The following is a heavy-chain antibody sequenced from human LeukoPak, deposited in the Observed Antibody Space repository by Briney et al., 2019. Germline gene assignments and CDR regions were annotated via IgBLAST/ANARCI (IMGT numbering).Heavy chain of an antibody. V-gene: IGHV1-69*01. D-gene: IGHD6-19*01. Sequence: SVKVSCKASGGTFISYAISWVRQAPGQGLKWMGGIIPIFGTANYAQKFQGRVTITADESTSTAYMELSSLRSEDTAVYYCATDRVYSSGWYYFDYWGQGTLVTASS. J-gene: IGHJ4*02. CDR2: IIPIFGTA. CDR1: GGTFISYA. CDR3: ATDRVYSSGWYYFDY.